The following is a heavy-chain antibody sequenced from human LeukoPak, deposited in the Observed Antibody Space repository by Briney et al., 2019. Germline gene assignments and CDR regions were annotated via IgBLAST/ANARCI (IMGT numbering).Heavy chain of an antibody. CDR3: TRHSGRTDY. Sequence: PGGSLRLSCTSSGFTFGTYAVSWFRQAPGKGLEWVAFIRSKTFGGTTEYAASVKGRFTISRDDSKSIAYLQMNGLKTEDTAVYYCTRHSGRTDYWGQGTLVSVSS. CDR2: IRSKTFGGTT. J-gene: IGHJ4*02. V-gene: IGHV3-49*03. D-gene: IGHD6-25*01. CDR1: GFTFGTYA.